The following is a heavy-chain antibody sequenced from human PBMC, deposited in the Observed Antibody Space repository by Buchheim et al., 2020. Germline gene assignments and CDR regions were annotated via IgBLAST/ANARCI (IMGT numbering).Heavy chain of an antibody. D-gene: IGHD2-15*01. V-gene: IGHV3-7*01. J-gene: IGHJ4*02. CDR3: ARDGVAEGLYFDY. Sequence: EVQLVESGGGLVQPGGSLRLSCAASGFTFSDFWMNWVRQAPGKGLEWVASINQRGTEKYYVDSVKGRFTVSRDNGKNSLYLQMNNLRAEDTVGYYCARDGVAEGLYFDYWGQGTL. CDR2: INQRGTEK. CDR1: GFTFSDFW.